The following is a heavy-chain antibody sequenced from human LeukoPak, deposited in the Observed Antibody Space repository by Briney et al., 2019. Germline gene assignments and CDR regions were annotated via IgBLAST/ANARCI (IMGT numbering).Heavy chain of an antibody. D-gene: IGHD3-10*01. V-gene: IGHV1-18*01. J-gene: IGHJ6*03. CDR1: GYTFTSYG. CDR2: ISAYNGNT. Sequence: GASVKVSCKASGYTFTSYGISWVRQAPGQGLEWMGWISAYNGNTNYAQKLQGRVTMTTDTSTSTAYMELRSLRSDDTAVYYCARAPSGFGEGDYYYYMDVWGKGTTVTVSS. CDR3: ARAPSGFGEGDYYYYMDV.